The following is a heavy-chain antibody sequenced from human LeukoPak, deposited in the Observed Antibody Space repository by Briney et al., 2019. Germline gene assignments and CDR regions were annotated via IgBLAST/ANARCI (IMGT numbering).Heavy chain of an antibody. D-gene: IGHD1-26*01. CDR2: INSVGSIT. CDR3: ARASGSYSFDY. V-gene: IGHV3-74*01. CDR1: GFTFSSYW. Sequence: GGSLRLSCAASGFTFSSYWMHWVRQAPGKGLVWVSRINSVGSITTYADSVKGRFTISRDNAKNTLYLQVNSLRVEDTAVYYCARASGSYSFDYWGQGTLVTVSS. J-gene: IGHJ4*02.